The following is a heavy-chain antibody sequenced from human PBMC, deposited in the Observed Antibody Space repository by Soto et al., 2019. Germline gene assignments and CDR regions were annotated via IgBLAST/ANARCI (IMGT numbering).Heavy chain of an antibody. J-gene: IGHJ3*01. CDR1: GGTFSTYT. Sequence: QVHLEQSGAEVKKPGSSVKVSCKAAGGTFSTYTLIWVGQAPGQGLEWMGRIIPMLTVTNSAQKFQGRVTLTADKSTSTAFMELTSLTSDDTAVYYCSIGSWSAETFDVWGQGTMVTVSS. D-gene: IGHD2-2*01. CDR3: SIGSWSAETFDV. V-gene: IGHV1-69*02. CDR2: IIPMLTVT.